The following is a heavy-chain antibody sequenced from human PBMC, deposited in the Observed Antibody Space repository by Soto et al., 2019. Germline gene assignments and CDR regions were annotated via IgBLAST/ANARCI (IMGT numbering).Heavy chain of an antibody. Sequence: SETLSLTCTVSGGSISSGGYYWSWIRQHPGKGLEWIGYIYYSGSTYYNPSLKSRVTISVDTSKNQFSLKLSSVTAADTAVYYCARHPTQNGLADYWGQGTLVTVSS. CDR1: GGSISSGGYY. CDR2: IYYSGST. J-gene: IGHJ4*02. V-gene: IGHV4-31*03. D-gene: IGHD2-8*01. CDR3: ARHPTQNGLADY.